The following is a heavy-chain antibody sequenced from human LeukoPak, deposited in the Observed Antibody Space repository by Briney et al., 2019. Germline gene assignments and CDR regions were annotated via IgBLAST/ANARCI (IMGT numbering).Heavy chain of an antibody. CDR1: GGSFSGYY. J-gene: IGHJ6*03. Sequence: SETLSLTCAVYGGSFSGYYWSWIRQPPGKGLEWIGEINHSGSTNYNPSLKSRVTISVDTSKNQFSLKLSSVTAADTAVYYCARDAPYSGSPGFYYYYMDVWGKGTTVTVSS. D-gene: IGHD1-26*01. CDR2: INHSGST. CDR3: ARDAPYSGSPGFYYYYMDV. V-gene: IGHV4-34*01.